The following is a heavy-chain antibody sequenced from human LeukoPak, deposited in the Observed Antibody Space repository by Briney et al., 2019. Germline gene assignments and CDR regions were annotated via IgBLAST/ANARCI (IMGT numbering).Heavy chain of an antibody. CDR2: IYYSGST. D-gene: IGHD3-22*01. V-gene: IGHV4-39*07. CDR3: AREEHYYDSSGFPEAFDI. Sequence: SETLSLTCTVSGGSTSSSSYYWGWIRQPPGKGLEWIGSIYYSGSTYYNPSLKSRVTISVDTSKNQFSLKLSSVTAADTAVYYCAREEHYYDSSGFPEAFDIWGQGTMVTVSS. CDR1: GGSTSSSSYY. J-gene: IGHJ3*02.